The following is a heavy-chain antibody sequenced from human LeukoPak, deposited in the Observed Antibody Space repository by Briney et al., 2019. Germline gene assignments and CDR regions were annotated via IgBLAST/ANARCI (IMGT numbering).Heavy chain of an antibody. CDR3: ARASRSVAGTFVY. D-gene: IGHD6-19*01. Sequence: GASVKVSCKASGYTFTSYYMHWVRQAPGQGLEWMGRINPNSGGTNYAQKFQGRVTMTRDTSISTAYMELSRLRSDDTAVYYCARASRSVAGTFVYWGQGTLVTVSS. J-gene: IGHJ4*02. V-gene: IGHV1-2*06. CDR2: INPNSGGT. CDR1: GYTFTSYY.